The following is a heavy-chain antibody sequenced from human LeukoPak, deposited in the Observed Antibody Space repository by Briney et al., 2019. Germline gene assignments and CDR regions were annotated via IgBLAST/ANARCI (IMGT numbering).Heavy chain of an antibody. V-gene: IGHV3-23*01. J-gene: IGHJ4*02. CDR2: ITGSGAST. CDR1: GFIFSTYS. Sequence: GGSLRLSCAASGFIFSTYSMTWVRQAPGKGLEWVSAITGSGASTNYADSVKGRFTISRDNSKNTIYLQMNSLRAEDTAKYYCAKRSSISSGYFDFWGRGTLVTVSS. CDR3: AKRSSISSGYFDF. D-gene: IGHD3-22*01.